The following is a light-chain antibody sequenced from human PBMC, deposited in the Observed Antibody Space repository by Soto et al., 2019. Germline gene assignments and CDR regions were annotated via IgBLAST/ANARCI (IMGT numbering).Light chain of an antibody. CDR3: SSYTTSNTPLYV. CDR2: DVN. Sequence: QSALTQPASVSGSPGQSITISCTGTSRDVAAYNYVSWFQHHAGKAPKLMLYDVNNRPSGVSNRFSGSKSGNTASLTISGLQVEDEADYYCSSYTTSNTPLYVFGTGTKVTVL. CDR1: SRDVAAYNY. V-gene: IGLV2-14*03. J-gene: IGLJ1*01.